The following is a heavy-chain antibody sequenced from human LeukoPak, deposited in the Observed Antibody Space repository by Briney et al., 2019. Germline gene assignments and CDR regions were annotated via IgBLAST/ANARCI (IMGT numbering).Heavy chain of an antibody. D-gene: IGHD3-16*01. CDR2: ISSSGNAT. CDR3: ASGSGRVWDYLIYYYYHMDL. Sequence: PGGSLRLSCAASGFTFSDYYMSWIRQAPGMGPEWVSYISSSGNATHYADSVKGRFTISRDNAKNSVYLQMNSLRAEDTAVYYCASGSGRVWDYLIYYYYHMDLWGKGTTVTVSS. V-gene: IGHV3-11*01. CDR1: GFTFSDYY. J-gene: IGHJ6*03.